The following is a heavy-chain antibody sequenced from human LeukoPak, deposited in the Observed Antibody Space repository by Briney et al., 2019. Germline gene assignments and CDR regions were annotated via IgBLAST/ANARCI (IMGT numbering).Heavy chain of an antibody. D-gene: IGHD3-10*01. V-gene: IGHV1-2*02. J-gene: IGHJ4*02. CDR3: ARVPTYYYGSGSYYNPIDY. CDR2: INPNSGGT. CDR1: GYTFTGYY. Sequence: ASVKVSCKASGYTFTGYYMHWVRQAPGQGLEWMGWINPNSGGTNYAQKFQGRVTMTRDTSISTAYMELSRLRSDDTAVYYCARVPTYYYGSGSYYNPIDYWGQGTLVTVSS.